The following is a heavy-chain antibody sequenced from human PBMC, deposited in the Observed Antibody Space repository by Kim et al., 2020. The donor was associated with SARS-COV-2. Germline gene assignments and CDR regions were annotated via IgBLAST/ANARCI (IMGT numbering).Heavy chain of an antibody. Sequence: AGSGKGRFTISRNNSRNTLYLQMKSLRAEDTAVYYCARDQQGIAAAGIVYWAQGTLVTVSS. J-gene: IGHJ4*02. D-gene: IGHD6-13*01. CDR3: ARDQQGIAAAGIVY. V-gene: IGHV3-30*07.